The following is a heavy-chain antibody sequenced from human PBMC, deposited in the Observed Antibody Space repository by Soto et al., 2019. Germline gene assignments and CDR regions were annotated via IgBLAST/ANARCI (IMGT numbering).Heavy chain of an antibody. CDR2: ITSGSTSK. CDR1: RFTFSSYS. V-gene: IGHV3-21*01. D-gene: IGHD2-2*02. J-gene: IGHJ6*02. CDR3: AREGGYCSSTTCYRNGMDI. Sequence: VGSLRLSCAASRFTFSSYSMNWVRQAPGRGLEWVSSITSGSTSKYYADSVKGRFTISRDDAKDSLYLQINSLRAEDTAVYYCAREGGYCSSTTCYRNGMDIWGQGTTVTVSS.